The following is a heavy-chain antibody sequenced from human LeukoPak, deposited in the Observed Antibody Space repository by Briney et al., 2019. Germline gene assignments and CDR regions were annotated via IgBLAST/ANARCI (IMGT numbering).Heavy chain of an antibody. V-gene: IGHV3-7*01. CDR2: IKQDGSEK. J-gene: IGHJ6*03. D-gene: IGHD3-3*01. CDR3: GGSGYPYYYYYMDV. CDR1: GFTFSSYW. Sequence: PGGSLRLSCAASGFTFSSYWMSWVRQAPGKGLEWVANIKQDGSEKYYVDSVKGRFTISRDNAKNSLYLQMNSLRAEDTAAYYCGGSGYPYYYYYMDVWGKGTTVTVSS.